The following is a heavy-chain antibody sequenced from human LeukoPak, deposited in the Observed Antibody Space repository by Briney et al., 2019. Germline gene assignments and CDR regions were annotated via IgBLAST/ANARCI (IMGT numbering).Heavy chain of an antibody. CDR3: ARGYSSRWYYFGY. D-gene: IGHD6-13*01. V-gene: IGHV4-59*01. J-gene: IGHJ4*02. CDR2: IYYSGNT. CDR1: GGSISSYY. Sequence: SETLSLTCTVSGGSISSYYWSWIRQPPGKGLEWIGYIYYSGNTNYNPSLKSRVTISVDTSQNQFSLKLSSVTAADTAVYYCARGYSSRWYYFGYWGQGTLVTVSS.